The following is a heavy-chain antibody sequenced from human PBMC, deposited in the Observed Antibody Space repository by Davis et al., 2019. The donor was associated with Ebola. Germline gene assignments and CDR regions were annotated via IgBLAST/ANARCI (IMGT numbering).Heavy chain of an antibody. Sequence: PGGSLRLSCAASGITVSANYMSWVRQAPGKGLEYVSIIYYGGSTYYADSVKGRFISSRDSSKNTLYLQMDNLRAEDTAFYYCAGGLPADHWGQGTLVTVSS. CDR2: IYYGGST. J-gene: IGHJ4*02. CDR3: AGGLPADH. V-gene: IGHV3-53*01. CDR1: GITVSANY.